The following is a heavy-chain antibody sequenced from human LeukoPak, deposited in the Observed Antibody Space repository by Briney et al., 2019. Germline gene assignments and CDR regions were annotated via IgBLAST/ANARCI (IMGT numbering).Heavy chain of an antibody. Sequence: SQTLSLTCTVSGGSINSGDYYWSSIRQPAGKGLEWIGRIYTSGTSNYNPSLKSRVTISLDTSKNQFSLTLSSVTSADTAVYYCAKDLDYWGQGILVTVSS. CDR2: IYTSGTS. CDR1: GGSINSGDYY. V-gene: IGHV4-61*02. J-gene: IGHJ4*02. CDR3: AKDLDY.